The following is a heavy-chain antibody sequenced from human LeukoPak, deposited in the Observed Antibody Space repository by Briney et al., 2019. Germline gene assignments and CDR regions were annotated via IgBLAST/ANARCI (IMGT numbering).Heavy chain of an antibody. Sequence: SETLSLTCTVSGGSISSSSYYWGWIRQPPGKGLEWIGSIYYSGSTYYNPSLKSRVTISVDTSKNQFSLKLSSVTAADTAVYYCARDTLGAGGSSWYVRWYYFDYWGQGTLVTVSS. D-gene: IGHD6-13*01. J-gene: IGHJ4*02. CDR1: GGSISSSSYY. CDR3: ARDTLGAGGSSWYVRWYYFDY. CDR2: IYYSGST. V-gene: IGHV4-39*07.